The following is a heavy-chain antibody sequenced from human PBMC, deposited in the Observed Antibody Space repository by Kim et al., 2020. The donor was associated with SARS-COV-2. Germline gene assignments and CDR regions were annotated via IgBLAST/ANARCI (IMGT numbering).Heavy chain of an antibody. CDR3: VRESNAGSFSFYFDS. D-gene: IGHD1-26*01. Sequence: SETLSLTCTVSGDSFSSGCFYWGWIRQSPGKGLEWIGNVYYMGDTNYNPSLQSRVTMSIDTSKNQFSLELNSLTAADTAVYYCVRESNAGSFSFYFDSWG. CDR2: VYYMGDT. V-gene: IGHV4-61*01. J-gene: IGHJ4*01. CDR1: GDSFSSGCFY.